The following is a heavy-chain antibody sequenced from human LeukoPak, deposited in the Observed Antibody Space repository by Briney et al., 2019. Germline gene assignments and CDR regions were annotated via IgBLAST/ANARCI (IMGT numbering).Heavy chain of an antibody. D-gene: IGHD3-16*01. Sequence: GGSLRLSCAASGLIFSSYGMHWVRQAPGEGLEWGAYIRHDESKTFYADSVKGRFTISRDNSKNTLYLQMHSLRAEDTALYYCAKPVIPSAYQGTYYMDVWGKGTTVTVSS. CDR3: AKPVIPSAYQGTYYMDV. V-gene: IGHV3-30*02. CDR2: IRHDESKT. CDR1: GLIFSSYG. J-gene: IGHJ6*03.